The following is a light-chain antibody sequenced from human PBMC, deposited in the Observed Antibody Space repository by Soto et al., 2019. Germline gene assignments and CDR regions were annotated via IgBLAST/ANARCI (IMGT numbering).Light chain of an antibody. CDR1: SSDVRGYNF. Sequence: QSALTQPRSASGSPGQSVTISCTGTSSDVRGYNFVSWYQQHPGKAPKLMIYEVSERPSGVPDRFSGSKSGNTASLTVSGLQAEDEADYYCSSYVGSNIVVYGGATKLTVL. CDR3: SSYVGSNIVV. J-gene: IGLJ2*01. V-gene: IGLV2-8*01. CDR2: EVS.